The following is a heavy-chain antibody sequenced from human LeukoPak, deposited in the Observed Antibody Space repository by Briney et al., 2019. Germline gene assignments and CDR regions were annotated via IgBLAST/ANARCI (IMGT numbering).Heavy chain of an antibody. D-gene: IGHD3-22*01. CDR2: IYPGDSDT. CDR3: ARLQGTYDSSGYYDDY. CDR1: GYSFTSYW. J-gene: IGHJ4*02. Sequence: GESLQISCKGSGYSFTSYWIGWVRHMPGEGLEWMGIIYPGDSDTRYSPSFQGQVTISADKSISTAYLQRSSLKASDTAMYYCARLQGTYDSSGYYDDYWGQGTLVTVSS. V-gene: IGHV5-51*01.